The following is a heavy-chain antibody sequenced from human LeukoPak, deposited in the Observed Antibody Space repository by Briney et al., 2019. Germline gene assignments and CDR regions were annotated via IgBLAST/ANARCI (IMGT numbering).Heavy chain of an antibody. CDR3: ARNLWFGELSGYYYYMDV. CDR1: GGSISSYY. Sequence: SETLSLTCTVSGGSISSYYWSWIRQPPGKGLEWIGHIYYSGSTNYNPSLKSRVTISVDTSKNQFSLKLSSVTAADTAVYYCARNLWFGELSGYYYYMDVWGKGTTVTVSS. J-gene: IGHJ6*03. D-gene: IGHD3-10*01. CDR2: IYYSGST. V-gene: IGHV4-59*01.